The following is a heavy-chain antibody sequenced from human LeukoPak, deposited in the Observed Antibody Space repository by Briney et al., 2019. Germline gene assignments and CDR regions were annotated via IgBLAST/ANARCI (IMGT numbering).Heavy chain of an antibody. V-gene: IGHV3-21*01. Sequence: KAGGSLRLSCAASGFTFSSYSMNWVRQAPGKGLEWVSSISSSSSYIYYADSVKGRFTISRDNAKNSLYLQMNSLRAEDTAVYYCARDCGGDCYFGYWGQGALVTVSS. CDR1: GFTFSSYS. J-gene: IGHJ4*02. CDR2: ISSSSSYI. CDR3: ARDCGGDCYFGY. D-gene: IGHD2-21*01.